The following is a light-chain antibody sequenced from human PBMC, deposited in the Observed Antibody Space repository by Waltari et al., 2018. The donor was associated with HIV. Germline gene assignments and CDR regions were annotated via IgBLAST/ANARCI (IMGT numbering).Light chain of an antibody. J-gene: IGKJ4*01. V-gene: IGKV1-12*01. Sequence: DIQMTQSPSSVAASVADTVTITFRASRHSNIWLAVYHHKSGKGPRLLIYGSSTLKSGVPARFSGSGSGTEFTLTITSLQPEDCGIYYCQQSASTPVTFGGGTKVEIK. CDR1: RHSNIW. CDR2: GSS. CDR3: QQSASTPVT.